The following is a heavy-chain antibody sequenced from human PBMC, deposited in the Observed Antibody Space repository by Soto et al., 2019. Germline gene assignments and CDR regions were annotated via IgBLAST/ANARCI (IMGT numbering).Heavy chain of an antibody. Sequence: PGGSLRLSCAASGFNFKNYAMHWVRKAPGKGLEWVTLISEDGSQKSFADSVKGRFTVSRDNSKNTVFLQMNSLKPEDTAVYYCAKPAHPAPVALYSFDYWGQGALVTVSS. V-gene: IGHV3-30*18. D-gene: IGHD5-12*01. CDR2: ISEDGSQK. J-gene: IGHJ4*02. CDR3: AKPAHPAPVALYSFDY. CDR1: GFNFKNYA.